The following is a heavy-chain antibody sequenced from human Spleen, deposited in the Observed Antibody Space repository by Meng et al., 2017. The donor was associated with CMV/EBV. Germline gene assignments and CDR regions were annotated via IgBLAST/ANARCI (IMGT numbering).Heavy chain of an antibody. CDR2: INPNSGGT. J-gene: IGHJ6*02. Sequence: ASVKVSCKASGYTFTGYYMHWVRQAPGQGLEWMGWINPNSGGTNYAQKFQGRVTMTRDTSISTAYMELRSLKSDDTAVYYCAREIGDNSGWFGYYYNAMDVWGQGTTVTVSS. D-gene: IGHD6-19*01. CDR3: AREIGDNSGWFGYYYNAMDV. V-gene: IGHV1-2*02. CDR1: GYTFTGYY.